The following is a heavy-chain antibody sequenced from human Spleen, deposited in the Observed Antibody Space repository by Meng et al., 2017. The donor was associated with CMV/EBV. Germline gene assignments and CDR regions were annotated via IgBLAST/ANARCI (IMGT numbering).Heavy chain of an antibody. CDR1: GFTFSDYG. CDR3: AKAYSSSWYREYYDF. V-gene: IGHV3-23*01. CDR2: ITASGGST. Sequence: GFTFSDYGMHWVRQAPGQGLEWVSPITASGGSTYYADSVKGRFTVSRDNSKNTLYLQLNSLRAEDTAVYYCAKAYSSSWYREYYDFWGQGTLVTVSS. D-gene: IGHD6-13*01. J-gene: IGHJ4*02.